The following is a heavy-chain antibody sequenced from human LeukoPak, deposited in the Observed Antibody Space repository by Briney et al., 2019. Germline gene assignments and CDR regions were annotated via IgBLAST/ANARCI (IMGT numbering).Heavy chain of an antibody. Sequence: SETLSLTCAVYGGSFSGYYWSWIRQPPGKGLEWIGYVYNSGSTDYNPSLKSRVTISADTSKNQFSLKVNSVTASDTAVYYCVRDRELYYWGQGILVTVSS. CDR3: VRDRELYY. CDR1: GGSFSGYY. CDR2: VYNSGST. J-gene: IGHJ4*02. V-gene: IGHV4-59*01. D-gene: IGHD1-26*01.